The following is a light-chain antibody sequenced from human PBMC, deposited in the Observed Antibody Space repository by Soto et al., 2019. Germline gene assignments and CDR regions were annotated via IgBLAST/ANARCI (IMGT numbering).Light chain of an antibody. CDR1: QGVSNW. Sequence: DIQLTQSPSSVSASVGDRVTITCRASQGVSNWLAWYQQKPGKAPKLLIYDASSLESGVPSRFSGSGSGTEFTLTIISLQPDDFATYYCQQYNSYRWTFGQGTKVDIK. J-gene: IGKJ1*01. V-gene: IGKV1D-16*01. CDR2: DAS. CDR3: QQYNSYRWT.